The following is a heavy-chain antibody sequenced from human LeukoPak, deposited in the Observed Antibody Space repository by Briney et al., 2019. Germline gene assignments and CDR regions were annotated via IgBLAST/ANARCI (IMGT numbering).Heavy chain of an antibody. CDR3: AKGQRYCSGGSCVLYYFDY. Sequence: GGSLRLSCAASGIPFSGYSMYWARQAPGKGLEWVAVLSHDASREYYADSVKGRFTISRDNSKNTLYLQMNSLRAEDTAVYYCAKGQRYCSGGSCVLYYFDYWGQGTLVTVSS. J-gene: IGHJ4*02. CDR2: LSHDASRE. D-gene: IGHD2-15*01. CDR1: GIPFSGYS. V-gene: IGHV3-30-3*01.